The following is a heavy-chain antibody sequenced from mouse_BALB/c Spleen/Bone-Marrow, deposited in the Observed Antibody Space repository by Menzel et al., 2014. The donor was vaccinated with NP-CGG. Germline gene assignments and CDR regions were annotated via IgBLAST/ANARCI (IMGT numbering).Heavy chain of an antibody. CDR1: GCVFSTYW. CDR3: ARGGISVDY. CDR2: IYPGDGDT. V-gene: IGHV1-80*01. Sequence: QVQLQQSGAELVRPGSSVKISCKSSGCVFSTYWINWVKQRPGQGLEWIGQIYPGDGDTDFNGKFKDKATLTADESSNTAYMQLSSLASEDPAVYFCARGGISVDYWGQGTTLTVSS. J-gene: IGHJ2*01.